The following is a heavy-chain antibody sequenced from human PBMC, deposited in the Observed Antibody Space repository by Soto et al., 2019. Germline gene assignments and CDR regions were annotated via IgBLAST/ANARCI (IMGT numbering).Heavy chain of an antibody. CDR1: GDSIRSSSY. V-gene: IGHV4-34*01. J-gene: IGHJ5*02. Sequence: SETLSLTCTVSGDSIRSSSYWGWIRQPPGKGLEWIGEINHSGSTNYNPSLKSRVTISVDTSKNQFSLKLSSVTAADTAVYYCARGRVVLLWFGDHNWFDPWGQGTLVTVSS. CDR3: ARGRVVLLWFGDHNWFDP. CDR2: INHSGST. D-gene: IGHD3-10*01.